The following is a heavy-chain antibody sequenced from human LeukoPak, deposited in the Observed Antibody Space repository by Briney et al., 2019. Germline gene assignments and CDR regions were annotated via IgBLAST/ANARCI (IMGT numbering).Heavy chain of an antibody. CDR2: ISSSGSTI. CDR3: ARTRQTATKFDY. D-gene: IGHD6-25*01. Sequence: PGGSLRLSCAASGFTFSTYEMNWVRQAPGKGLEWVSYISSSGSTINYADSVKGRFTISRDNAKNSLYLQMNSLGAEDTDVYYCARTRQTATKFDYWGQGTLVTVSS. V-gene: IGHV3-48*03. J-gene: IGHJ4*02. CDR1: GFTFSTYE.